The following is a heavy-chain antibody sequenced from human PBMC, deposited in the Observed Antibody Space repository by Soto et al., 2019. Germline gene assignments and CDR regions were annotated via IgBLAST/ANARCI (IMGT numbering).Heavy chain of an antibody. CDR2: ISSSGTYI. D-gene: IGHD3-10*01. CDR1: GFTFNDYS. CDR3: VRAGHVFDVHYYGMDL. Sequence: GGSLRLSCEASGFTFNDYSMDWVRQAPEKGLEWVSSISSSGTYIYYADSVKGRFAISRDNANNVMYLQMDTLRAEDTAVYYCVRAGHVFDVHYYGMDLWGQGTTVTVS. V-gene: IGHV3-21*01. J-gene: IGHJ6*02.